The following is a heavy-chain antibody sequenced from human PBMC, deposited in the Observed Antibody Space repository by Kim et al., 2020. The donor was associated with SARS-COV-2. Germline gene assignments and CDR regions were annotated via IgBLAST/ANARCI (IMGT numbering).Heavy chain of an antibody. CDR3: ARVTMVHY. J-gene: IGHJ4*02. D-gene: IGHD3-10*01. CDR2: GGST. V-gene: IGHV3-53*01. Sequence: GGSTYYADSVKGRFTISRDNSKNTLYLQMNSLRAEDTAVYYCARVTMVHYWGQGTLVTVSS.